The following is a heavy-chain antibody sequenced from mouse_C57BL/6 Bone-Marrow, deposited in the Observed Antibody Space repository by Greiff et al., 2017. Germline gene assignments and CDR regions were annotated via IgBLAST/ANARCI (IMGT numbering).Heavy chain of an antibody. J-gene: IGHJ2*01. V-gene: IGHV1-72*01. Sequence: QVQLQQPGAELVKPGASVKLSCKASGYTFTSYWMHWVKQRPGRGLEWIGRIDPNSGGTKYNEKFKSKATLTVDKPSSTAYMPLSSLTSEDSAVYYCASAGYSTYFDYWGQGTTLTVSS. D-gene: IGHD2-5*01. CDR3: ASAGYSTYFDY. CDR2: IDPNSGGT. CDR1: GYTFTSYW.